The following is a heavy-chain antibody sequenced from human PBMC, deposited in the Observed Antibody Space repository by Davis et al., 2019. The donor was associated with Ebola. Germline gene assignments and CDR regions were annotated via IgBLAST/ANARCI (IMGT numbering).Heavy chain of an antibody. CDR3: ARLSPFRTLSVYYFDY. V-gene: IGHV5-51*01. Sequence: PGGSLRLSCKGSGYNFSKYWIGWVRQMPGRGLEWMGIIYPGDSDTRYSPSFQGQVTISADKSISTAYLQWSSLKASDTAMYYCARLSPFRTLSVYYFDYWGQGTLVTVSS. CDR2: IYPGDSDT. J-gene: IGHJ4*02. CDR1: GYNFSKYW. D-gene: IGHD2-15*01.